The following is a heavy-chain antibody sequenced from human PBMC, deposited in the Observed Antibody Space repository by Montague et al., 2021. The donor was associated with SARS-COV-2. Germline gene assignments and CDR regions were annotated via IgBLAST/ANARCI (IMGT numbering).Heavy chain of an antibody. Sequence: PALVKPTQTLTLTCTFSGFSLSTAGTCVSWIRQPPGKAPQWLARIDWDGDKYYSRTLETRVSISTDTAKTQVVLTMTNVDPMDTATYYCARRSGVAPRYYYEGMDVWGQGTAVTVSS. D-gene: IGHD7-27*01. CDR2: IDWDGDK. CDR3: ARRSGVAPRYYYEGMDV. J-gene: IGHJ6*02. CDR1: GFSLSTAGTC. V-gene: IGHV2-70*11.